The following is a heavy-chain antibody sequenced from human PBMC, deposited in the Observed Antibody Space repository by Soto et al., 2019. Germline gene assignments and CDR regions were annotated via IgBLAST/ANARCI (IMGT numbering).Heavy chain of an antibody. D-gene: IGHD2-15*01. J-gene: IGHJ6*02. V-gene: IGHV3-53*01. CDR3: ARDKKVVAATREGMDV. CDR2: IYSGGST. Sequence: GGSLRVSCAAAGVTVSNIYMSWVRQATGKGLEWVSVIYSGGSTYYADSVKGRFTISRDNSKNTLYLQMNSLRAEDTAVYYCARDKKVVAATREGMDVWRQGTTVTVSS. CDR1: GVTVSNIY.